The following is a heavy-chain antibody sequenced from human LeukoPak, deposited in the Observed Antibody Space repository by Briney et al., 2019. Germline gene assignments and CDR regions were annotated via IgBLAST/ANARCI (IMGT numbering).Heavy chain of an antibody. Sequence: SETLSLTCAVSGGSISSSNWWSWIRQRPGKGLEWIGEIYHSGSTNYNPSLKSRVTISVDKSKNQFSLKLSSVTAADTAVYYCARVAMVRGVKFDYWGQGTLVTVSS. CDR2: IYHSGST. J-gene: IGHJ4*02. V-gene: IGHV4-4*02. CDR1: GGSISSSNW. D-gene: IGHD3-10*01. CDR3: ARVAMVRGVKFDY.